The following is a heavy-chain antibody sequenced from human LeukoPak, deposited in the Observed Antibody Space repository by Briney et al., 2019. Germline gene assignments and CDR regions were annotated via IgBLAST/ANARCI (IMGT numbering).Heavy chain of an antibody. CDR1: GGSISSYY. J-gene: IGHJ6*02. CDR3: ARVGAAYGMDV. V-gene: IGHV4-59*01. CDR2: IYYSGST. Sequence: SETLSLTCTVSGGSISSYYWSWIRQPPGKGLEWMGYIYYSGSTNYNPSLKSRVTISVDTSKNQFSLKLSSVTAADTAVYYCARVGAAYGMDVWGQGTTVTVSS. D-gene: IGHD4/OR15-4a*01.